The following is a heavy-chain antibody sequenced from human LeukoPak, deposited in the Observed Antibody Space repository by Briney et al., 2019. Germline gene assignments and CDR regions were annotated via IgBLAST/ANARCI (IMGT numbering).Heavy chain of an antibody. CDR3: ARRDDHNGRDY. J-gene: IGHJ4*02. D-gene: IGHD5-24*01. CDR2: ISYDGSNK. V-gene: IGHV3-30*03. CDR1: GFTFSSYG. Sequence: GRSLRLSCAASGFTFSSYGMHWVRQAPGKGLEWVAVISYDGSNKYYADSVKGRFTISRDNSKNTVYLQMNSLRAEDTAMYYCARRDDHNGRDYWGQGTLVTVSS.